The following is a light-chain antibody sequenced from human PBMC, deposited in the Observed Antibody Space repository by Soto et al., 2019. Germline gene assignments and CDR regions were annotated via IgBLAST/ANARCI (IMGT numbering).Light chain of an antibody. Sequence: DIVMTQSPATLSVSPGEGVTLSCRASQGVGITLAWYQQKPGQTPRLLIYNAFTRATGIPARFSGSGSGTEFTLTINSLQSEESAVYYCQRYNDWPFTFGGGTKVEVK. V-gene: IGKV3-15*01. CDR2: NAF. CDR1: QGVGIT. CDR3: QRYNDWPFT. J-gene: IGKJ4*01.